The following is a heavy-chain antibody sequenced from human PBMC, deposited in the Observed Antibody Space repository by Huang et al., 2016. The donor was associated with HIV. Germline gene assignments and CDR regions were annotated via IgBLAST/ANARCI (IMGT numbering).Heavy chain of an antibody. CDR3: ARLDTARNYYYYGLDV. CDR1: GYSFAKYW. J-gene: IGHJ6*02. Sequence: EEQLVQSGAEVKKPGESLKISCEGSGYSFAKYWSGWVRQMPGEGLEWMWIIYPDDSDTRYSPSFLSQVSISADKSIGTAYLQWSSLKASDTAMYYCARLDTARNYYYYGLDVWGQGTSVSVSS. CDR2: IYPDDSDT. D-gene: IGHD5-18*01. V-gene: IGHV5-51*01.